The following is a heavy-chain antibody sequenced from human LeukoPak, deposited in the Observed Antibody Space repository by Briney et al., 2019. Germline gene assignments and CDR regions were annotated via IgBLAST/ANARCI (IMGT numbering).Heavy chain of an antibody. V-gene: IGHV1-18*01. D-gene: IGHD6-19*01. CDR2: ISGDNGNT. J-gene: IGHJ6*02. CDR3: ARGYRSGWYVHGMDV. CDR1: GYTFTAYG. Sequence: ASVKVSCKASGYTFTAYGITWLRQAPGQGLEWMGWISGDNGNTNYAQKLQGRVTMTRNTSISTAYMELSSLRSEDTAVYYCARGYRSGWYVHGMDVWGQGTTVTVSS.